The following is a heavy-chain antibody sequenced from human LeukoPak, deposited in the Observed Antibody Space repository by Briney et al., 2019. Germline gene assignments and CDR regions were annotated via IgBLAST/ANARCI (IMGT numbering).Heavy chain of an antibody. Sequence: ASVKVSCKASGYTFTGYYMHWVRQAPGQGLEWMGWINPNSGGTNYAQKFQGRVTMTRNTSISTAYMELSSLRSEDTAVYYCARGPHYYDILTGARPGAFDIWGQGTMVTVSS. D-gene: IGHD3-9*01. CDR1: GYTFTGYY. V-gene: IGHV1-2*02. CDR3: ARGPHYYDILTGARPGAFDI. J-gene: IGHJ3*02. CDR2: INPNSGGT.